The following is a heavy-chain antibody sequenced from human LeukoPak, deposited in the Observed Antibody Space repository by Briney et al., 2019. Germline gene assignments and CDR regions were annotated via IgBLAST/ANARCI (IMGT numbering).Heavy chain of an antibody. CDR3: AKEYVHFDY. J-gene: IGHJ4*02. CDR1: GFTFSSYA. D-gene: IGHD3-16*01. CDR2: LSGSGGAT. Sequence: GSLRLSCAAPGFTFSSYAMSWVRQAPGKGLEWVSGLSGSGGATYYADSVKGRFTISRGTSKNTLYLQMNSLRAEDTALYYCAKEYVHFDYWGQGTLVTVSS. V-gene: IGHV3-23*01.